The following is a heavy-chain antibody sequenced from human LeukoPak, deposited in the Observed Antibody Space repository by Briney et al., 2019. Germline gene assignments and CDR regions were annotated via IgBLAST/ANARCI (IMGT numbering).Heavy chain of an antibody. D-gene: IGHD5-12*01. CDR2: IYPGDSDT. J-gene: IGHJ4*02. V-gene: IGHV5-51*01. CDR1: GYSFTSYW. CDR3: ARRVRSGYSGYDWGFDY. Sequence: GESLKISCKGSGYSFTSYWIGWVRQMPGKGLEWMGIIYPGDSDTRYSPSFQGQVTISADKSISTAYLQWSSLKASDTAMYYCARRVRSGYSGYDWGFDYWGQGTLVTVSS.